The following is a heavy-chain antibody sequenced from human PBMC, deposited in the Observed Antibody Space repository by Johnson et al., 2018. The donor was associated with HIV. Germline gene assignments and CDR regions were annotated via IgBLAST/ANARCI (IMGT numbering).Heavy chain of an antibody. CDR3: AREQVTLWFRASGAAFNV. V-gene: IGHV3-7*01. Sequence: VQLVESGGGVVQPGRSLRLSCAASGFTFSSYWMSWVRQAPGKGLEWVANIKQEGSEKYYVDSVKGRFTISRDNAKKTLYLQMNSLRVEDTAVYYCAREQVTLWFRASGAAFNVWGQGTMVTVSS. D-gene: IGHD3-10*01. J-gene: IGHJ3*01. CDR1: GFTFSSYW. CDR2: IKQEGSEK.